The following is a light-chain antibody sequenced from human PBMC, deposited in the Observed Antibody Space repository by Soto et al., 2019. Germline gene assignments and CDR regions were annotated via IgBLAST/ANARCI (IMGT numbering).Light chain of an antibody. CDR1: QSISSW. Sequence: DSQMSQSPSTLSASGGDRLTITCRASQSISSWLAWYQQKPGKAPKLLIYAASSLQSGVPSRFSGSGSGTDFTLPISSLQPEDFATYYCQQSFSTITSGQGARLEI. CDR3: QQSFSTIT. V-gene: IGKV1-39*01. CDR2: AAS. J-gene: IGKJ5*01.